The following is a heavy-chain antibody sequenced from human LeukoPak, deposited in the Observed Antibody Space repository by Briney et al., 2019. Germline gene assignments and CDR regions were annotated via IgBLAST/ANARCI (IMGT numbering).Heavy chain of an antibody. Sequence: HPGGSLRLSCAASGFTFSSYWMSWVRQAPGKGLEWVANIKQDGSEKYYVDPVKGRFTISRDNAKNSLYLQMNSLRAEDTAVYYCASESSSWYVQWGWGQGTLVTVSS. CDR2: IKQDGSEK. D-gene: IGHD6-13*01. CDR3: ASESSSWYVQWG. J-gene: IGHJ4*02. V-gene: IGHV3-7*01. CDR1: GFTFSSYW.